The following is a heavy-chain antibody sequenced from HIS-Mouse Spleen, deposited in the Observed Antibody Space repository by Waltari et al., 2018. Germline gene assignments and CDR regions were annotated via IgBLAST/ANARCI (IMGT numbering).Heavy chain of an antibody. Sequence: QLQLQESGPGLVKPSETLSLTCTVSGGSISSSSYYWGWIRQPPGKGLEWIGSIYYSGSTYYTPSLRIRVTISVDTSKNQFSLKRSSVTAADTAVYYCAREIPYSSSWYDWYFDLLGRGTLVTVSS. J-gene: IGHJ2*01. CDR3: AREIPYSSSWYDWYFDL. CDR1: GGSISSSSYY. CDR2: IYYSGST. V-gene: IGHV4-39*07. D-gene: IGHD6-13*01.